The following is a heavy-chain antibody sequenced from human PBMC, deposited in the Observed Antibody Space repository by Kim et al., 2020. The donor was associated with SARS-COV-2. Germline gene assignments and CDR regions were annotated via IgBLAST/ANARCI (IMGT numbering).Heavy chain of an antibody. D-gene: IGHD6-13*01. CDR1: GFTFSDYY. J-gene: IGHJ4*02. CDR2: ISSSSTYT. Sequence: GGSLRLSCAASGFTFSDYYMSWIRQAPGKGLEWVSYISSSSTYTNYADSVKGRFTISRDNAENPLYLQMNSLRAEDTAVYYCARRGSSWYSQIDYWGQGTLVTVSS. V-gene: IGHV3-11*03. CDR3: ARRGSSWYSQIDY.